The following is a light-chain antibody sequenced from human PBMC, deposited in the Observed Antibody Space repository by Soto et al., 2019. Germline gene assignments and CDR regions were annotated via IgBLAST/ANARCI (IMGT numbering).Light chain of an antibody. CDR3: QHYNSYPWT. Sequence: DIQMTQSPSTLSGSVGDRFTITCRSSQSIRSWLAWYQQTAGKATKLLIYDASSLESGVPSRFSGSGSGTESPLTISSLQADAFANYYRQHYNSYPWTFGQGTKVDIK. V-gene: IGKV1-5*01. J-gene: IGKJ1*01. CDR1: QSIRSW. CDR2: DAS.